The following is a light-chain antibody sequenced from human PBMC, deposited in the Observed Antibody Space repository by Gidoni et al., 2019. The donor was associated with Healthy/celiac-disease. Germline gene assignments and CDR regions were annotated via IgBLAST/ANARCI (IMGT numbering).Light chain of an antibody. CDR3: QSYDSSLSHVV. V-gene: IGLV1-40*01. J-gene: IGLJ2*01. CDR1: SSNIGAGYD. Sequence: QSVLTQPPSVSGAPGQPVTISCTGSSSNIGAGYDVHWYQQLPGTAPKLLIYGNSNRPSGVPDRFSGSKSGTSASLAITGLQAEDEADYYCQSYDSSLSHVVFGGGTKLTVL. CDR2: GNS.